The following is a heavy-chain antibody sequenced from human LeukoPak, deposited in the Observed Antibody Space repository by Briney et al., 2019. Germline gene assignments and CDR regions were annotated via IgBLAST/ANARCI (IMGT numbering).Heavy chain of an antibody. V-gene: IGHV1-18*01. Sequence: ASVKVSCKASGYTFTSYGISRGRQAPGQGLEWMGWISAYNGNTNYAQKLQGRVTMTTDTSTSTAYMELRSLRSAVTAGYYCARGPRYLPFDYWGQGTLVTVSS. J-gene: IGHJ4*02. CDR3: ARGPRYLPFDY. CDR1: GYTFTSYG. D-gene: IGHD1-26*01. CDR2: ISAYNGNT.